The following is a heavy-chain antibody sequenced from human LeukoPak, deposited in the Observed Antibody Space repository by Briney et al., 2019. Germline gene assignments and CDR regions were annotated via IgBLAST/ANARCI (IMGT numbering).Heavy chain of an antibody. CDR2: ISYDGSYK. CDR3: AKNYFDSTGHHTFDY. CDR1: GFSFSSAG. V-gene: IGHV3-30*18. J-gene: IGHJ4*02. D-gene: IGHD3-22*01. Sequence: PGRSLRLSCAASGFSFSSAGMHWVRQAPGKGLEWVAVISYDGSYKYNEDSVEGRFTISRDNFKNTLYLQMNSLRAEDTAVYYCAKNYFDSTGHHTFDYWGQGTLVTASS.